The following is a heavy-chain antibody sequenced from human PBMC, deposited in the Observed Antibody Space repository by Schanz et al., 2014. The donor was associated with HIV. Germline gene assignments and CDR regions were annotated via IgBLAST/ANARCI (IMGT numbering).Heavy chain of an antibody. CDR1: GFTFNNA. CDR2: VGERETRT. CDR3: ANLVVAATDDAFDI. D-gene: IGHD2-15*01. V-gene: IGHV3-23*04. J-gene: IGHJ3*02. Sequence: VHLVESGGGTVQPGGSLRLSCVASGFTFNNAMNWVRQAPGKGPEWVSVVGERETRTNYTDSVEGRFTMSVDNSKNTLYLQMNSLRAEDTAVYYCANLVVAATDDAFDIWGQGTMVTVSS.